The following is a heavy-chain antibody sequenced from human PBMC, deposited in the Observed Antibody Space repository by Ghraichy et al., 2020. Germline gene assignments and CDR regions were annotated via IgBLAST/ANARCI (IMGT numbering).Heavy chain of an antibody. D-gene: IGHD3-16*01. V-gene: IGHV4-31*03. CDR2: IYHSGTS. Sequence: SETLSLTCTVSGGSISVGTFYWGWLRQLPGKGLEWIGHIYHSGTSYHNPSLESRVTLSVDTSANQFSLRLSSVTAADTAVYYCARRCDDDSDYRNYFDNWGQGALATVS. CDR1: GGSISVGTFY. CDR3: ARRCDDDSDYRNYFDN. J-gene: IGHJ4*02.